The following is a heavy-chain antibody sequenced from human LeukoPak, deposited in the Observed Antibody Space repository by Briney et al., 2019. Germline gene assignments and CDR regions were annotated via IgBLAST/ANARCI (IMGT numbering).Heavy chain of an antibody. CDR2: ISSSSSYI. D-gene: IGHD2-2*01. CDR1: GFTFSSYS. J-gene: IGHJ6*02. V-gene: IGHV3-21*01. CDR3: ARDDCSSTSCYDYYYYGMDV. Sequence: PGRSLRLSCAASGFTFSSYSINWVRQAPGKGLEWVSSISSSSSYIYYADSVKGRFTISRDNAKNSLYLQMNSLRAEDTAVYYCARDDCSSTSCYDYYYYGMDVWGQGTTVTVSS.